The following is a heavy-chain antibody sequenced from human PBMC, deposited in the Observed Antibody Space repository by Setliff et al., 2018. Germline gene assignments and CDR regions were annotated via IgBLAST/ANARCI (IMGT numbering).Heavy chain of an antibody. CDR1: GFTFNTYW. V-gene: IGHV3-7*01. CDR2: ITHDGSKT. CDR3: TRDQDYYGMDV. J-gene: IGHJ6*02. Sequence: GESLKISCAGSGFTFNTYWMTWVRQAPGKGLEWVAGITHDGSKTYILDSVKGRFTISRDNTKNSLYLQMNSLRGEDTAVYHCTRDQDYYGMDVWGQGTTVTVSS.